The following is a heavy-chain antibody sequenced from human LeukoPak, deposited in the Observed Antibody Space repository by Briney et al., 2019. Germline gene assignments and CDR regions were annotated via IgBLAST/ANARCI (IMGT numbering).Heavy chain of an antibody. J-gene: IGHJ4*02. CDR3: AKLGGYSSTSSDH. CDR1: GFTFSSYV. CDR2: VTGSGGST. V-gene: IGHV3-23*01. Sequence: PGWSLTLSCAACGFTFSSYVMSWLRQAPGKGLEGVATVTGSGGSTYYADSVKGRFTISRDNSKNTLYLQMNSLRAEDTAIYYCAKLGGYSSTSSDHWGQGSLVTVSS. D-gene: IGHD6-19*01.